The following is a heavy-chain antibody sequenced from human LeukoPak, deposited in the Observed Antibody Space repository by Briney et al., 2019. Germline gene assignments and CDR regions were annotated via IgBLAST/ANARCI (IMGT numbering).Heavy chain of an antibody. V-gene: IGHV3-48*04. CDR2: ISSSGSTI. Sequence: PGGSLRLSCAASGFTFSIYGMGWVRQAPGKGLEWVSYISSSGSTIYYADSVKGRFTISRDNAKNSLYLQMNSLRAEDTAVYYCARRGLATGYSEYYYYYMDVWGKGTTVTVSS. CDR1: GFTFSIYG. D-gene: IGHD5-12*01. J-gene: IGHJ6*03. CDR3: ARRGLATGYSEYYYYYMDV.